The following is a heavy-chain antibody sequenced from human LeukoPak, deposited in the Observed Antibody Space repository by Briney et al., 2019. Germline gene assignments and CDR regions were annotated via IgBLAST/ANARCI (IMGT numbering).Heavy chain of an antibody. CDR1: GFTFSNHG. J-gene: IGHJ4*02. V-gene: IGHV3-30-3*01. Sequence: GGSLRLSCAASGFTFSNHGMHWVRQAPGKGLEWVAVISHDGSSKYYADSVKGRFTISRDNAKNSLYLQMNSLRAEDTAVYYCARVGPQSAFDYWGQGTLVTVSS. CDR3: ARVGPQSAFDY. CDR2: ISHDGSSK.